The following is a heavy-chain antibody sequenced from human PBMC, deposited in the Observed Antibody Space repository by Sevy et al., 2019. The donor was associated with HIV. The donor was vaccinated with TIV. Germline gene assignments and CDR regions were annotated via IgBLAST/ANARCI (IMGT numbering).Heavy chain of an antibody. CDR3: ARRRSTHYHFDY. J-gene: IGHJ4*02. D-gene: IGHD2-15*01. CDR2: IYYRGDT. V-gene: IGHV4-39*01. CDR1: GGSISSSSFY. Sequence: SETLSLTCTDSGGSISSSSFYWGWIRQSPGKGLEWIGSIYYRGDTYYNPSLKSRITMSVDTSKNQFSLKVTSVTAGDTAMYYCARRRSTHYHFDYWGRGTLVTVSS.